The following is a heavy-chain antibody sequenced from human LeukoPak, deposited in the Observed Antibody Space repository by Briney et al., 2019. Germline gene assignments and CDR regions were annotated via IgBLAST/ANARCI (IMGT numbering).Heavy chain of an antibody. CDR1: GFTFSSYW. J-gene: IGHJ3*02. Sequence: GGSLRLSCAASGFTFSSYWMSWVRQAPGKGLEWAANIKQDGSEKYYVDSVKGRFTISRDNAKNSLYLQMNSLRAEDTAVYYCARASLLRGSAFDIWGQGTMVTVSS. CDR3: ARASLLRGSAFDI. D-gene: IGHD1-26*01. CDR2: IKQDGSEK. V-gene: IGHV3-7*01.